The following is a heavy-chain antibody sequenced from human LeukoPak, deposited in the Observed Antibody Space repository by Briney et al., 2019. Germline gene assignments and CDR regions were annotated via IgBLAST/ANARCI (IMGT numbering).Heavy chain of an antibody. CDR3: AKAHHTYELDTAMVTEGFDY. CDR2: ISGSGGST. Sequence: GGSLRLSCAASGFTFSSYAMSWVRQAPGKGLEWVSAISGSGGSTYYADSVKGRFTISRDNSKNTLYLQMNSLRAEDTAVYYCAKAHHTYELDTAMVTEGFDYWGQGTLVTVSS. CDR1: GFTFSSYA. D-gene: IGHD5-18*01. J-gene: IGHJ4*02. V-gene: IGHV3-23*01.